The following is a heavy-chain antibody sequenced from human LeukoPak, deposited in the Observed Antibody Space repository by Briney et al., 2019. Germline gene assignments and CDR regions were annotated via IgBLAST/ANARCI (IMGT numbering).Heavy chain of an antibody. CDR3: AKPLWIQLWLPDY. V-gene: IGHV3-23*01. CDR2: ISGSGGST. D-gene: IGHD5-18*01. CDR1: GFTFRKYW. Sequence: GGSLRLSCTASGFTFRKYWLHWVRQAPGKGLEWVSAISGSGGSTYYADSVKGRFTISRDNSKNTLYLQMNSLRAEDTAVYYCAKPLWIQLWLPDYWGQGTLVTVSS. J-gene: IGHJ4*02.